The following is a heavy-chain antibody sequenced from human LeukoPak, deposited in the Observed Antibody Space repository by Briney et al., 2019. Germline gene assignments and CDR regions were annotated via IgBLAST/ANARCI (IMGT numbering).Heavy chain of an antibody. CDR2: ISSSSSYI. D-gene: IGHD2-15*01. V-gene: IGHV3-21*01. J-gene: IGHJ4*02. CDR3: ARDLYCSGGSCYQQG. Sequence: PGGSLRLSCAASGFTFSSYSMNWVRQAPGKGLEWVSSISSSSSYIYYADSVKGRFTISRDNAKNSLYLQMNSLRAEDTAVYYCARDLYCSGGSCYQQGWGQGTLVTVSS. CDR1: GFTFSSYS.